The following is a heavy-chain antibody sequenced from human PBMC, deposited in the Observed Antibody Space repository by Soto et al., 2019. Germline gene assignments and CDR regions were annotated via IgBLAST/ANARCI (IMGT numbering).Heavy chain of an antibody. CDR1: GASISYNY. J-gene: IGHJ4*02. CDR2: MYYSGST. V-gene: IGHV4-59*01. Sequence: SETLALTCSVSGASISYNYWNWVRQVPGKGLEWIAYMYYSGSTKYNPSLKSRVTISGDTSKNQVSLSLTSVTAADTGMYYCARSSGTYGTLDYWGEGTLVTVSS. D-gene: IGHD1-26*01. CDR3: ARSSGTYGTLDY.